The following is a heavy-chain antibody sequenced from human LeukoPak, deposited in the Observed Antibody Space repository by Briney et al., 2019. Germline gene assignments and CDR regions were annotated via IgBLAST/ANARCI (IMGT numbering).Heavy chain of an antibody. Sequence: SVKVSRKASGGTFSSYAISWVRQAPGQGLEWMGRIIPILGIANYAQKFQGRVTITADKSTSTAYMELSSLRSEDTAVYYCARVGDYNWFDPWGQGTLVTVSS. CDR3: ARVGDYNWFDP. CDR2: IIPILGIA. CDR1: GGTFSSYA. J-gene: IGHJ5*02. D-gene: IGHD2-21*02. V-gene: IGHV1-69*04.